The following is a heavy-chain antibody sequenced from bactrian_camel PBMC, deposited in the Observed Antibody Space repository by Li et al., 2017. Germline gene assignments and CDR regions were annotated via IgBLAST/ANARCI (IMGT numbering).Heavy chain of an antibody. CDR2: IYRGRGAT. V-gene: IGHV3S32*01. CDR1: GYMFEKYQ. CDR3: ARARARYCFSGFDI. D-gene: IGHD3*01. J-gene: IGHJ4*01. Sequence: VQLVESGGGSVQAGGSLRLSCAADSGYMFEKYQMGWFRQSSGAEREGVAAIYRGRGATYYADSVKSRFTISQDNSKNTLYLQMNSLKPEDTAMYYCARARARYCFSGFDIWGQGTQVTVS.